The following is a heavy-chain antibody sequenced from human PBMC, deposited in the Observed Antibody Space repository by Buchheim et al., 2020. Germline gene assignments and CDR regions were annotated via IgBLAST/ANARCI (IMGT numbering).Heavy chain of an antibody. Sequence: EVQLVESGGGLVQPGGSLRLSCAASGFTFSSYSMNWVRQAPGKGLEWVSYISSSSSTIYYADSVKGRFTISRDNAKTSLYLQMNSLRAEDTAVYYCARAGYCSGGSCYSGYYYYGMDVWGQGTT. D-gene: IGHD2-15*01. CDR3: ARAGYCSGGSCYSGYYYYGMDV. V-gene: IGHV3-48*04. CDR1: GFTFSSYS. CDR2: ISSSSSTI. J-gene: IGHJ6*02.